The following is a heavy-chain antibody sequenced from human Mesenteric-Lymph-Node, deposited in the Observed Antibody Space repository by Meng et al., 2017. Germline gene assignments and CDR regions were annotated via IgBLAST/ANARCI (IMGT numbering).Heavy chain of an antibody. D-gene: IGHD2-15*01. V-gene: IGHV1-69*01. J-gene: IGHJ4*02. Sequence: VELVESGAEVKKPGSSVKVSCKASGGTFSSYAISWVRQAPGQGLEWMGGIIPIFGTANYAQKFQGRVTITADESTSTAYMELSSLRSEDTAVYYCASKTCSGGSCQLDYWGQGTLVTVSS. CDR3: ASKTCSGGSCQLDY. CDR1: GGTFSSYA. CDR2: IIPIFGTA.